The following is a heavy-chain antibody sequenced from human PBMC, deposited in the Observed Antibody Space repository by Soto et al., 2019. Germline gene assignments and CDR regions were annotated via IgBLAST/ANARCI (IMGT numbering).Heavy chain of an antibody. CDR2: MNPNSGNA. CDR1: GYTLTNFD. CDR3: ARVPSYYYFHMDV. V-gene: IGHV1-8*01. Sequence: ASVKVSCKASGYTLTNFDINWVRQASGQGLEWLGWMNPNSGNAGYAQKFQGRVTMTRNTSISTAYMELTSLTSEDTAVYFCARVPSYYYFHMDVWGKGTSVTVSS. J-gene: IGHJ6*03.